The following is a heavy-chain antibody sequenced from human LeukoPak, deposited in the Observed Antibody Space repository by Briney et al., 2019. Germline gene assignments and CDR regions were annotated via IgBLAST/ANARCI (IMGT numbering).Heavy chain of an antibody. CDR2: INPNSGGT. CDR1: GYTFTGYY. Sequence: ASVKVSCKASGYTFTGYYMHWVRQAPGQGLEWMGWINPNSGGTNYAQKFQGRVTMTRDTPISTAYMELSRLRSDDTAVYYCAGGDYDYGDYGHWYFDLWGRGTLVTVSS. D-gene: IGHD4-17*01. V-gene: IGHV1-2*02. J-gene: IGHJ2*01. CDR3: AGGDYDYGDYGHWYFDL.